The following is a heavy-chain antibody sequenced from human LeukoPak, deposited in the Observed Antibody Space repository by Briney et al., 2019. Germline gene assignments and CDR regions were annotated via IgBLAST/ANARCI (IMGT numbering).Heavy chain of an antibody. CDR1: GGSINNYY. CDR2: IYHSGST. CDR3: ARQSSWYGETDY. Sequence: SETLSLTCTVSGGSINNYYWNWIRQPPGKGLEWIGYIYHSGSTDYNPSLKSRVTISVDTSKNQFSLKLSSVTAADTAVYYCARQSSWYGETDYWGQGTLVTVSS. D-gene: IGHD6-13*01. J-gene: IGHJ4*02. V-gene: IGHV4-59*08.